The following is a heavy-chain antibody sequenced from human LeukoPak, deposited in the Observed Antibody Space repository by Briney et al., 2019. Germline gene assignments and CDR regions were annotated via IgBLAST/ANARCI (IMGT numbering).Heavy chain of an antibody. D-gene: IGHD3-16*01. J-gene: IGHJ6*02. V-gene: IGHV1-2*02. CDR3: ARDVGGLYYDYDMDV. CDR2: INPNSGGT. Sequence: ASVKVSCKASEYTFTGYYVHWVRQAPGQGLEWMGWINPNSGGTNYAQKFQGRVTMTRDTSISTAYMELSRLRSDDTAVYYCARDVGGLYYDYDMDVWGQGTTVTVSS. CDR1: EYTFTGYY.